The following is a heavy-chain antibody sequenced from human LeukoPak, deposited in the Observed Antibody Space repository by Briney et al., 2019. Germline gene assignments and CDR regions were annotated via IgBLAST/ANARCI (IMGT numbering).Heavy chain of an antibody. D-gene: IGHD3-22*01. CDR1: GGSISSSSYY. CDR3: ARHTRITMIVVAGTFDY. V-gene: IGHV4-39*01. Sequence: SETLSLTCTVSGGSISSSSYYWGWIRQPPGKGLEWVGSIYYSGGTYYNPSLKSRVTISVDTSKNQFSLKLSSVTAADTAVYYCARHTRITMIVVAGTFDYWGQGTLVTVSS. J-gene: IGHJ4*02. CDR2: IYYSGGT.